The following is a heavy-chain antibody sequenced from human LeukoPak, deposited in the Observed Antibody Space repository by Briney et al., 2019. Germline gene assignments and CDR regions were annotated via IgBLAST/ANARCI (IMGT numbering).Heavy chain of an antibody. J-gene: IGHJ3*02. V-gene: IGHV4-4*07. D-gene: IGHD3-9*01. CDR3: ARGSLLRYSDWLSETDAFDI. CDR1: GGSISSYY. Sequence: ASETLSLTCTVSGGSISSYYWSWIRQPAGKGLEWIGRIYTSGSTNYNPSLKSRVTMSVDTSKNQFSLKLSSVTAADTAVYYCARGSLLRYSDWLSETDAFDIWGQGTMVTVSS. CDR2: IYTSGST.